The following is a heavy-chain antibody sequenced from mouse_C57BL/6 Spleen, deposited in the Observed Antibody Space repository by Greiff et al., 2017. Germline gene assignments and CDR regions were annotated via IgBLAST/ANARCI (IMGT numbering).Heavy chain of an antibody. CDR1: GYTFTSYW. D-gene: IGHD1-1*01. J-gene: IGHJ4*01. CDR3: ARSNYYGEVMDY. Sequence: QVQLQQPGAELVKPGASVKLSCKASGYTFTSYWMHWVKQRPGQGLEWIGMIHPNSGSTNYNEKFKGKATLTVDKSSSTAYMQLSSLTSEDSAVYYCARSNYYGEVMDYWGQGTSVTVSS. V-gene: IGHV1-64*01. CDR2: IHPNSGST.